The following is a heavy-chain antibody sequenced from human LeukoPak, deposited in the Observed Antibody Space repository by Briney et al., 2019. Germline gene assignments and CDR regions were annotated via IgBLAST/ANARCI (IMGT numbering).Heavy chain of an antibody. V-gene: IGHV3-66*01. Sequence: GGSLRLSCAASGFTVSSNYMSWVRQAPGKGLEWAPTIYSGGSTHYADSVKGRFTISRDNSKNTLYLQMSSLRAEDTAVYYCARGYHDYWGQGTLVTVSS. D-gene: IGHD3-16*02. CDR1: GFTVSSNY. J-gene: IGHJ4*02. CDR3: ARGYHDY. CDR2: IYSGGST.